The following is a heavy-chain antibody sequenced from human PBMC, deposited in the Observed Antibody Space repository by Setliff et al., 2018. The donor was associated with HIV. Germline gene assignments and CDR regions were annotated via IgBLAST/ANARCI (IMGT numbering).Heavy chain of an antibody. CDR2: INHNSGGT. J-gene: IGHJ3*02. Sequence: GASVKVSCKASGYTFTGYYMHWVRQAPGQGLEWMGRINHNSGGTNYAQKFQGRVTMTRDTSISTAYVELSRLRSDDTAVYYCARGYCSSTSCYTGPTPHPHDALDIWGQGTMVTVSS. V-gene: IGHV1-2*06. CDR1: GYTFTGYY. D-gene: IGHD2-2*02. CDR3: ARGYCSSTSCYTGPTPHPHDALDI.